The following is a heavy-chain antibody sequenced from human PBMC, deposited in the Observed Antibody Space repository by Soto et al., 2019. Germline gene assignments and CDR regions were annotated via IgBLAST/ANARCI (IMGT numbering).Heavy chain of an antibody. CDR1: GFTFSSYG. CDR3: AKDSDLAAAGYYFDY. J-gene: IGHJ4*02. CDR2: LSYDGSDK. V-gene: IGHV3-30*18. Sequence: QVQLVESGGGVVQPGRSLRLSCAASGFTFSSYGIHWVRQAPGKGLEWVAVLSYDGSDKYYADSVKGRFTISRDNSKNTLFLQMNSLRAEDTAVYYCAKDSDLAAAGYYFDYWGQGTLVTVSS. D-gene: IGHD6-13*01.